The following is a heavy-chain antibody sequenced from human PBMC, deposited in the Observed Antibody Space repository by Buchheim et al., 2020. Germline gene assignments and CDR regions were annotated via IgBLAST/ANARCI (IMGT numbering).Heavy chain of an antibody. CDR3: ARQITMVRGLTVNDYYYMDV. V-gene: IGHV4-39*01. Sequence: QQQLQESGPGLVKPSETLSLTCTVSGGSISNSDSYYWGWIRQPPGKGLEWIGSIYYGGSTYYNPSLKSRVTISVDTSKNPFSLKLSSVTAADTAVYYCARQITMVRGLTVNDYYYMDVWGKGTT. J-gene: IGHJ6*03. CDR2: IYYGGST. CDR1: GGSISNSDSYY. D-gene: IGHD3-10*01.